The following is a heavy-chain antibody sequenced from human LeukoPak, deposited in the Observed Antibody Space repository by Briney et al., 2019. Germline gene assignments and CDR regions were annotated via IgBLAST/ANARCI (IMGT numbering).Heavy chain of an antibody. CDR3: ARDPSNSSGYHAHFDS. CDR2: ISCYNGDT. CDR1: GYTFTHHG. V-gene: IGHV1-18*01. J-gene: IGHJ4*02. D-gene: IGHD3-22*01. Sequence: GASVKVSCKASGYTFTHHGISWVRQAPGQGLEWMGWISCYNGDTTYAQNVQGRVTMTTDASTRTAYIEVRNLRSDDTAMYYCARDPSNSSGYHAHFDSWGQGTLVTVSS.